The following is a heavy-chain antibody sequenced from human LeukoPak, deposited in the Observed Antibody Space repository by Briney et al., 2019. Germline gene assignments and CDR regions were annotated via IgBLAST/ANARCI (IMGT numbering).Heavy chain of an antibody. V-gene: IGHV3-9*01. J-gene: IGHJ4*02. CDR2: ISWNSGSI. Sequence: GGSLRLSCAASGFTFDDYAMHWVRQAPGKGLEWVSGISWNSGSIGYADSVKGRFTISRDNAKNSLYLQMNSLRAEDTALYYCAKGDIVATVPFDYWGQGTLVTVSS. CDR3: AKGDIVATVPFDY. CDR1: GFTFDDYA. D-gene: IGHD5-12*01.